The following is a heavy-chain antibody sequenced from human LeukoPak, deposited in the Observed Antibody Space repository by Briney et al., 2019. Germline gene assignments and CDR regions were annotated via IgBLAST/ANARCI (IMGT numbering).Heavy chain of an antibody. CDR3: ARVSGSHRLFDY. V-gene: IGHV1-46*01. D-gene: IGHD1-26*01. J-gene: IGHJ4*02. Sequence: ASVKVSCKASGYTFTSYYMHWVRQAPGQGLEWMGIINPSGGSTSYAQKFQGRVTMTRDTSTSTVYMELSSLRSEDTAVNYCARVSGSHRLFDYWGQGTLVTVSS. CDR1: GYTFTSYY. CDR2: INPSGGST.